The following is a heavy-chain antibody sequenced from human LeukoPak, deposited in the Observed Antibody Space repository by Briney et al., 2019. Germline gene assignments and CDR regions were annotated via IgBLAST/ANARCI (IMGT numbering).Heavy chain of an antibody. Sequence: PSETLSLTCTVSGGSISSSGYYWGWIRQPPGKGLEWIASIYYSGSTYYNPSLKSRITISVDTSKNQLSLKLSSLTAADTAVYYCARHEYSGSYYGLSWFDPWGQGTLVTVSS. J-gene: IGHJ5*02. CDR3: ARHEYSGSYYGLSWFDP. D-gene: IGHD1-26*01. V-gene: IGHV4-39*01. CDR1: GGSISSSGYY. CDR2: IYYSGST.